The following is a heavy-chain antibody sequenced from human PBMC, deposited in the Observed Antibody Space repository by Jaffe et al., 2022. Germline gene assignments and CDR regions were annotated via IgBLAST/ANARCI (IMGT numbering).Heavy chain of an antibody. CDR1: GGSISSYY. Sequence: QVQLQESGPGLVKPSETLSLTCTVSGGSISSYYWSWIRQPPGKGLEWIGYIYYSGSTNYNPSLKSRVTISVDTSKNQFSLKLSSVTAADTAVYYCARQGALYYYYYYMDVWGKGTTVTVSS. CDR2: IYYSGST. J-gene: IGHJ6*03. D-gene: IGHD3-16*01. CDR3: ARQGALYYYYYYMDV. V-gene: IGHV4-59*01.